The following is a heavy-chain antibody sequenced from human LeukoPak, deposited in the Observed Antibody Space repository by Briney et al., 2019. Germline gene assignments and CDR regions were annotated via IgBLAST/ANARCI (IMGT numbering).Heavy chain of an antibody. CDR1: GFTFSSYS. J-gene: IGHJ4*02. Sequence: PGGSLRLSCAASGFTFSSYSMNWVRQAPGKGLEWVSIIWYDGSSEYYADSVKGRFTISRDNSKNILYLQMNSLRAEDTAVYYCARDPSGGSLYFDSWGQGTLVTVSS. D-gene: IGHD1-26*01. V-gene: IGHV3-33*08. CDR2: IWYDGSSE. CDR3: ARDPSGGSLYFDS.